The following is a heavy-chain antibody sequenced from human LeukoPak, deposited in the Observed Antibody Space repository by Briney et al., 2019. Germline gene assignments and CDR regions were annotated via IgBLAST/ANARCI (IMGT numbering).Heavy chain of an antibody. J-gene: IGHJ4*02. V-gene: IGHV3-49*04. Sequence: GGSLRLSCTASGFTFGDYAMSWVRQAPGKGLEWVGFIRSKAYGGTTEYAASVKGRFTISRDGSKSIAYLQMNSLRTEDTAVYYCTRASEQWLGRLDYWGQGTLVTVSS. CDR2: IRSKAYGGTT. CDR3: TRASEQWLGRLDY. CDR1: GFTFGDYA. D-gene: IGHD6-19*01.